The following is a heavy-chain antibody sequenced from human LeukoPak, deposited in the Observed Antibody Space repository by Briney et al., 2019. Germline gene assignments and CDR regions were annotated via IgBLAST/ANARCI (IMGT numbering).Heavy chain of an antibody. D-gene: IGHD6-13*01. V-gene: IGHV3-23*01. J-gene: IGHJ5*02. Sequence: GGSLRLSCAASGFIFNTYAMAWVRQAPGKGLEWVSTISAAADSTYHADSVKGRFIISRDNSKNTLFIQMNSLGAEDTAVYYCAKGISSSRRTFDAWGQGTLVTVSS. CDR1: GFIFNTYA. CDR3: AKGISSSRRTFDA. CDR2: ISAAADST.